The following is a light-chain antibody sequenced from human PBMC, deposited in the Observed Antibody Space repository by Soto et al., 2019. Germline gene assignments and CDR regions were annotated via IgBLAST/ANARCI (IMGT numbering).Light chain of an antibody. CDR2: EVS. J-gene: IGLJ1*01. Sequence: QSALTQPASVSGSPGQSITISCTGTSSDVGGYNYVSWYQQHPGKAPKLVIYEVSNRPSGVSNRFSGSKSGNTASLTISGLQAEDEADYYCSSYTSSSLYVLGTGTKLTVL. CDR1: SSDVGGYNY. V-gene: IGLV2-14*01. CDR3: SSYTSSSLYV.